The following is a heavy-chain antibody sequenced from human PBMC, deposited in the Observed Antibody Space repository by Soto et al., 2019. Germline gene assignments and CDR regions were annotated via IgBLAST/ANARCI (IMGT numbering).Heavy chain of an antibody. J-gene: IGHJ6*02. CDR3: ARVAFSYFGMDV. V-gene: IGHV4-4*07. D-gene: IGHD3-3*02. Sequence: SETLSLTCSVPGGAISSYYWSWVRQPAGKGLEWIGRVFSSGSTNYNASLKSRVSMSINTSKNEVSLTLRSVTAADTAVYYCARVAFSYFGMDVWGPGTTVTVSS. CDR2: VFSSGST. CDR1: GGAISSYY.